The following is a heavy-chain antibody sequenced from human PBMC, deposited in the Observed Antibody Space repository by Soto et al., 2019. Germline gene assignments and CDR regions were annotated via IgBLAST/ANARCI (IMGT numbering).Heavy chain of an antibody. J-gene: IGHJ4*02. CDR3: VREAPCSNGVCQFDY. Sequence: GGSLRLSCAASGFTFSPYEMSWVRQAPGKGLEWISYISSSGSTIHYADSVKGRFSISRDNAKKSLFMQMNSMRAEDTAVYYCVREAPCSNGVCQFDYWGRGTLVTVSS. D-gene: IGHD2-8*01. CDR2: ISSSGSTI. CDR1: GFTFSPYE. V-gene: IGHV3-48*03.